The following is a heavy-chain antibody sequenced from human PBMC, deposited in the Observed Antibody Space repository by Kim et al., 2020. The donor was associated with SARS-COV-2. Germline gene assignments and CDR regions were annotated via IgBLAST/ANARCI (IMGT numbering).Heavy chain of an antibody. CDR2: IDPSDSYT. D-gene: IGHD2-15*01. J-gene: IGHJ6*02. CDR1: GYSFTSYW. Sequence: GESLKISCKGSGYSFTSYWISWVRQMPGKGLEWMGRIDPSDSYTNYSPSFQGHVTISADKSISTAYLQWSSLKASDTAMYYCARRYHDPGRYCSGGSCSEGMDVWGQGTTVTVSS. CDR3: ARRYHDPGRYCSGGSCSEGMDV. V-gene: IGHV5-10-1*01.